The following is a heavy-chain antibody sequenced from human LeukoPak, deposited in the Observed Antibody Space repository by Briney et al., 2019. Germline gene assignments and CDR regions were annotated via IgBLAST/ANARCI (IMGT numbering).Heavy chain of an antibody. CDR1: GFTFSNYG. Sequence: GGSLRLSCAASGFTFSNYGIHWVRQAPGKGLEWVAVIWYDGSNKFYADSVKGRFTISRDNSKNTLYLQMNSLRAEDTAVYCCARASGPFDYWGQGTLVTVSS. V-gene: IGHV3-33*08. J-gene: IGHJ4*02. CDR3: ARASGPFDY. CDR2: IWYDGSNK.